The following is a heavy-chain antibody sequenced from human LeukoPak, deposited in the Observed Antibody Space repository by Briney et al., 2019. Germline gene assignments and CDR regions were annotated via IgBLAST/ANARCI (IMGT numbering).Heavy chain of an antibody. D-gene: IGHD1-26*01. V-gene: IGHV3-23*01. CDR1: GFTFSSSA. CDR3: AKDRRWESPHYLDS. CDR2: ISASGGST. J-gene: IGHJ4*02. Sequence: GSLRLSCAASGFTFSSSAMSWVRQVPGKGLEWVSGISASGGSTSYAGSVRGRSTISRDNSKNTLYVQMNSLRDEDTAVYYCAKDRRWESPHYLDSWGQGTLVTVSS.